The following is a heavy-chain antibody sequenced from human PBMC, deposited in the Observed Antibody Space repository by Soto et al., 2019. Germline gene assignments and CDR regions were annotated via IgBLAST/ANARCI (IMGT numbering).Heavy chain of an antibody. CDR1: GGSFSGYY. CDR2: INHSGST. D-gene: IGHD4-17*01. Sequence: QVQLQQWGAGLLKPSETLSLTCAVYGGSFSGYYWSWIRQPPGKGLEWIGEINHSGSTNYNPSLKSRVTISVDTSKNQFSLVLSSVTAADTAVYYCARAPAGGDHGKLHYNWFDPWGQGTLVTVSS. CDR3: ARAPAGGDHGKLHYNWFDP. J-gene: IGHJ5*02. V-gene: IGHV4-34*01.